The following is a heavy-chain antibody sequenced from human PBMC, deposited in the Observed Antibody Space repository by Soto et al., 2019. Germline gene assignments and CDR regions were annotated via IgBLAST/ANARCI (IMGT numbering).Heavy chain of an antibody. Sequence: GGSLRLSCAASGFTFSSYWMSWVRQAPGKGLEWVANIKQDGSEKYYVDSVKGRFTISRDNAKNSLYLQMNSLRAEDTAVYYCARDPRYDYIWGSYRSAFDYWGQGTLVTVSS. CDR3: ARDPRYDYIWGSYRSAFDY. D-gene: IGHD3-16*02. V-gene: IGHV3-7*01. CDR2: IKQDGSEK. CDR1: GFTFSSYW. J-gene: IGHJ4*02.